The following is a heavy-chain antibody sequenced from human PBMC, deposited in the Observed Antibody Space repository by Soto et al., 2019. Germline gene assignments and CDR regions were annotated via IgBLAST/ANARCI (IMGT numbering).Heavy chain of an antibody. V-gene: IGHV1-69*13. CDR2: IIPIFGTA. D-gene: IGHD2-2*02. Sequence: SVKVSWKASGGTFSSYAISWARQAPGQGLEWMGGIIPIFGTANYAQKFQGRVTITADESTSTAYMELSSLRSEDTAVYYCAGCSSTSCYTKWLVHALDIWGQGTMVTVSS. CDR3: AGCSSTSCYTKWLVHALDI. CDR1: GGTFSSYA. J-gene: IGHJ3*02.